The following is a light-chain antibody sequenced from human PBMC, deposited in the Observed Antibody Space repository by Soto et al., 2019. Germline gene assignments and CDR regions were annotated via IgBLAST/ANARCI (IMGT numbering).Light chain of an antibody. CDR2: RAS. CDR3: QQYNNYGWT. J-gene: IGKJ1*01. Sequence: DIPMTQSPSTLSASVGDRVTITCRASQIISSWLAWYQQKPGKAPKLLIYRASTLESGVPSRFSGSGSGTEFTLTISSLQPDDFATYYCQQYNNYGWTFGQGTKVEIK. CDR1: QIISSW. V-gene: IGKV1-5*03.